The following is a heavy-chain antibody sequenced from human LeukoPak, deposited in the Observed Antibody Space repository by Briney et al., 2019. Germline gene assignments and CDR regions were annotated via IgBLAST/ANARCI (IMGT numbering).Heavy chain of an antibody. V-gene: IGHV4-4*07. CDR2: IYTSGST. J-gene: IGHJ4*02. D-gene: IGHD6-13*01. Sequence: SETLSLTCTVSGGSISSYYWSWIRQPAGKGLEWIGRIYTSGSTNYNPSLKSRVTMSVDTSRNQFSLKLSSVTAADTAVYYCARAPYSSSWSGSPFDYWGQGTLVTVSS. CDR3: ARAPYSSSWSGSPFDY. CDR1: GGSISSYY.